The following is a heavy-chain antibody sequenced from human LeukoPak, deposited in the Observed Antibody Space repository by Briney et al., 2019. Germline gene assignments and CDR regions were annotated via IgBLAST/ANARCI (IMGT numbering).Heavy chain of an antibody. CDR2: IYYSGST. J-gene: IGHJ4*02. D-gene: IGHD3-10*01. CDR1: GGSIRSYY. V-gene: IGHV4-59*01. Sequence: SETLSLTCTVSGGSIRSYYWSWIRQPPGKGLEWIGYIYYSGSTNYNPSLKSRVTISVDTSKNQFSLKLSSVTAADTAVYYCARDGGGELLSGFDYWGQGTLVTVSS. CDR3: ARDGGGELLSGFDY.